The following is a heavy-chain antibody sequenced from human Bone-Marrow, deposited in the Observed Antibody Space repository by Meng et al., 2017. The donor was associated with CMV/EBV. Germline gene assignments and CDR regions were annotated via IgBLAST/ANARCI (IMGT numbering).Heavy chain of an antibody. Sequence: ASVKVSCKASGYTFTSYGISWVRHAPGQGLEWMGWISAYNGNTNYAQKFQGRVTMTRDTSISTAYMELSRLRSDDTAMYYCAREAAAGRKGPYSDMDVWGQGTTVTVSS. D-gene: IGHD6-13*01. CDR2: ISAYNGNT. V-gene: IGHV1-18*01. CDR3: AREAAAGRKGPYSDMDV. J-gene: IGHJ6*02. CDR1: GYTFTSYG.